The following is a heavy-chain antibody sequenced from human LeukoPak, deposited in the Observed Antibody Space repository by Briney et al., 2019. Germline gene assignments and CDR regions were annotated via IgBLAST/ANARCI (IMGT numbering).Heavy chain of an antibody. J-gene: IGHJ4*02. CDR2: INSDGSST. CDR1: GFTFSSYW. CDR3: ARESGKFDY. Sequence: GGSLRLSCAASGFTFSSYWMHWVRQASGKGLVWVSRINSDGSSTSYPDSVKGRFSISRDNSKNSLFLEMSSLRTEDTAMYYCARESGKFDYWGQGTLVAVSS. V-gene: IGHV3-74*01.